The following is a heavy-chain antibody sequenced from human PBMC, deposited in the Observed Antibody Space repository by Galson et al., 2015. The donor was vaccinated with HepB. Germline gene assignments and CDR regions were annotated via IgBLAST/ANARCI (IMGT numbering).Heavy chain of an antibody. Sequence: SLRLSCAASGLTFTTYTMNWVRQAPGKGLEWVSSIFSSGNYIHYADSVKGRFTTSRDNAKNSLYLQMNSLRPDDTAIYYCARDPDLFHWGQGTLVTVSS. CDR2: IFSSGNYI. CDR1: GLTFTTYT. CDR3: ARDPDLFH. J-gene: IGHJ1*01. V-gene: IGHV3-21*01.